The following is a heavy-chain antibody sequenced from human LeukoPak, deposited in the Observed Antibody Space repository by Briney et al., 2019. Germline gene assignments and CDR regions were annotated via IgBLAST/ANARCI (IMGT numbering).Heavy chain of an antibody. CDR3: AKDKVTMVRGVIALFAY. CDR1: GFSFSKYA. Sequence: GGSLRLSCAASGFSFSKYAMTWVRQAPGKGREWVSGISGSGGNTYYADSVKGRFTISRDNSKNTLYLQMNSLRAEDTAVYYCAKDKVTMVRGVIALFAYWGQGPLVTVSS. V-gene: IGHV3-23*01. D-gene: IGHD3-10*01. J-gene: IGHJ4*02. CDR2: ISGSGGNT.